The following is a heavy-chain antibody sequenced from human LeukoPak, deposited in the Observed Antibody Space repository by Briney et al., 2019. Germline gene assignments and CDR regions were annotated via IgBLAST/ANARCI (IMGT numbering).Heavy chain of an antibody. V-gene: IGHV1-18*01. Sequence: ASVRVSCTASGYTFTSYGISWVRQAPGQGLEWMGWISAYNGNTNYAQKLQGRVTMTTDTSTSTAYMELRSLRSDDTAVYYCARDPAAYCGGDCPTKDYWGQGTLVTVSS. J-gene: IGHJ4*02. CDR3: ARDPAAYCGGDCPTKDY. CDR1: GYTFTSYG. D-gene: IGHD2-21*02. CDR2: ISAYNGNT.